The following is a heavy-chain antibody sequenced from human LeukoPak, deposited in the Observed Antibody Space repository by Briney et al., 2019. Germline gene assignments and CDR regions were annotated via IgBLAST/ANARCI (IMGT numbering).Heavy chain of an antibody. CDR1: GYSISSGYY. J-gene: IGHJ4*02. V-gene: IGHV4-38-2*01. CDR2: ICHSGST. Sequence: PSETLSLTCAVSGYSISSGYYWGWIRQPPGKGLEWIGSICHSGSTYYNPSLKSRVTISVDTSKNQFSLKLSSVTAADTAVYYCAKGNGLFDYWGQGTLVTVSS. D-gene: IGHD1-1*01. CDR3: AKGNGLFDY.